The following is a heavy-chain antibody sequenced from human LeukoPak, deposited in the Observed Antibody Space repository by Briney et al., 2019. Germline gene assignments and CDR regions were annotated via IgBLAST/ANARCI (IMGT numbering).Heavy chain of an antibody. Sequence: SETLSLTCTVSGGSISSYYWSWIRQPAGKGLEWIGRIYHSGSTYYNPSLKSRVTISVDTSKNQFSLKLSSVTAADTAVYYCARSAATGTHNWFDPWGQGTLVTVSS. CDR3: ARSAATGTHNWFDP. J-gene: IGHJ5*02. V-gene: IGHV4-4*07. CDR1: GGSISSYY. CDR2: IYHSGST. D-gene: IGHD6-13*01.